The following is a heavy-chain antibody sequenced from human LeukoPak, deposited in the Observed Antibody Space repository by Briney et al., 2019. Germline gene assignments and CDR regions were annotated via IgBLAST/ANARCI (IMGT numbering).Heavy chain of an antibody. D-gene: IGHD3-10*01. J-gene: IGHJ4*02. CDR2: IRYDGSNK. Sequence: GGSLRLSCAASGFTFSSYGMHWVRQAPGKGLEWVAFIRYDGSNKYYADSVKGRFTISRDNSKNTLYLQMNSLRAEDTAVYYCAKETTDDYYGPGSRFDYWGQGTLVTVSS. CDR3: AKETTDDYYGPGSRFDY. CDR1: GFTFSSYG. V-gene: IGHV3-30*02.